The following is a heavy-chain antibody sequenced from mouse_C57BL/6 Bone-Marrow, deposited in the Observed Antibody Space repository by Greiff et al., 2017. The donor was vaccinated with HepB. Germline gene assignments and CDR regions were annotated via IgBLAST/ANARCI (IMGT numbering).Heavy chain of an antibody. V-gene: IGHV1-81*01. CDR3: ARPHGSSDWFAY. Sequence: QVPLQQSGAELARPVSSVTLSCTASGYTFTSSFIRWVMPRTGQGLECIGEIYPRSGNTYYNEKFKGTATLTADKSSSTAYMELRSLTSEDSAVYFCARPHGSSDWFAYWGQGTLVTVSA. CDR2: IYPRSGNT. D-gene: IGHD1-1*01. J-gene: IGHJ3*01. CDR1: GYTFTSSF.